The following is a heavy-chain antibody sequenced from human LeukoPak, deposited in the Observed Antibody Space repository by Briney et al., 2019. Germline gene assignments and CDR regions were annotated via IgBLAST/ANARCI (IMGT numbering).Heavy chain of an antibody. Sequence: ASVKVSCKASGGTFTSYAISWVRQAPGQGLEWMGRIIPILGIANYAQKFQGRVTITADKSTSTAYMELSSLRSEDTAVYYCARVVDDSRSDYFDYWGQGTLVTVSS. CDR3: ARVVDDSRSDYFDY. CDR2: IIPILGIA. J-gene: IGHJ4*02. CDR1: GGTFTSYA. V-gene: IGHV1-69*04. D-gene: IGHD3-22*01.